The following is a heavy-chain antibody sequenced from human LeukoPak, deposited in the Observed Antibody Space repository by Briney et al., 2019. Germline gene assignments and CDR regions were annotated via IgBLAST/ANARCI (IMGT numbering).Heavy chain of an antibody. Sequence: PGGSLRLSCAASGFTFSNFAMHWVRQAPGKGLEWVAVISYDGDNEYYADSVKGQFTISRDNSKDRLYLQTNSLRPEDTAMYYCARVRGGRSWYYYGMDVWGRGTTVTVSS. D-gene: IGHD3-16*01. CDR3: ARVRGGRSWYYYGMDV. CDR1: GFTFSNFA. V-gene: IGHV3-30-3*01. J-gene: IGHJ6*02. CDR2: ISYDGDNE.